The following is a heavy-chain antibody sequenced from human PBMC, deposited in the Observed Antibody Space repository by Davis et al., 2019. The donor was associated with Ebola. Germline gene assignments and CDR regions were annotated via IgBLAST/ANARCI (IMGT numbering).Heavy chain of an antibody. CDR3: AKVHSRDYDFWSGYYTGSYFDY. CDR1: GFTFSSYG. CDR2: IRYDGSNK. Sequence: GESLKISCAASGFTFSSYGMHWVRQAPGKGLERVAFIRYDGSNKYYADSVKGRFTISRDNSKNTLYLQMNSLRAEDTAVYYCAKVHSRDYDFWSGYYTGSYFDYWGQGTRVTVSS. V-gene: IGHV3-30*02. J-gene: IGHJ4*02. D-gene: IGHD3-3*01.